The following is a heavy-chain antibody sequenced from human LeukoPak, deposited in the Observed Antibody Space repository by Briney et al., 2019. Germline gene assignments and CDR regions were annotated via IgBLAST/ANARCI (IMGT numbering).Heavy chain of an antibody. V-gene: IGHV3-30*04. CDR1: GFTFSSYA. D-gene: IGHD6-19*01. Sequence: GGSLRLSCAASGFTFSSYAVHWVRQAPGKGLEWVAVISYDGNNKYYPGSVKGRFTISRDNSKNTLYLQMNSLRAEDTAVYYCARDRRAVAVAGYFDYWGQGTLVTVSS. CDR3: ARDRRAVAVAGYFDY. J-gene: IGHJ4*02. CDR2: ISYDGNNK.